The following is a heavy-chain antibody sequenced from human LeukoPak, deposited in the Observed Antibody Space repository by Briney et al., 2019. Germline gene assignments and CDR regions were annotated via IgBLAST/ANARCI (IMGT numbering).Heavy chain of an antibody. J-gene: IGHJ4*02. CDR3: ARLGASGDSSGYYLDY. V-gene: IGHV4-4*07. CDR1: GGSISSYY. Sequence: SETLSLTCTVSGGSISSYYWSWIRQPAGKGLEWIGRIYTSGSTNYNPSLKSRVTMSVDTSKNQFSLKLSSVTAADTAVYYCARLGASGDSSGYYLDYWGQGTLVTVSS. CDR2: IYTSGST. D-gene: IGHD3-22*01.